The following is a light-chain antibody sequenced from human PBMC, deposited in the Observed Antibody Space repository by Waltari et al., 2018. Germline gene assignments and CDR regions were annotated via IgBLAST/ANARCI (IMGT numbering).Light chain of an antibody. J-gene: IGLJ2*01. CDR2: DVS. Sequence: QSALTQPASVSGSPGQSITISCTGTSIDIGGYNYVSWYQQVPGKAPKLIIYDVSNRPSGVSSRFSGSKSGNTASLTISGLQAEDEANYYCSSYIDSSTLELFGGGTSLTVL. CDR1: SIDIGGYNY. CDR3: SSYIDSSTLEL. V-gene: IGLV2-14*03.